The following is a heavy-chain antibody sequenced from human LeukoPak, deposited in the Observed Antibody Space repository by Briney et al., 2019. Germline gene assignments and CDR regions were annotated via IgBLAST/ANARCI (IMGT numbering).Heavy chain of an antibody. CDR2: IYPRDGST. Sequence: ASVTDSCTASGYSFTSNYIHWVRQAPGQGLEWMGMIYPRDGSTSYAQKFQGRVTVTRDTSTSTVHMELSGLRSEDTAVYYCARDQEAFDYWGQGTLVTVSS. J-gene: IGHJ4*02. CDR3: ARDQEAFDY. CDR1: GYSFTSNY. V-gene: IGHV1-46*01.